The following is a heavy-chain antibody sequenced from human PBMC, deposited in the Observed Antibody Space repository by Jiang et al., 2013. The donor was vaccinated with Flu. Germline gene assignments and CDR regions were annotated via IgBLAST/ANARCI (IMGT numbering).Heavy chain of an antibody. Sequence: VQLVESGGGLVQPGGSLRLSCAASGFIFSNYAMTWVRQAPGKGLEWVSGISGSGGSTYYADAVKGRFTISRDNSKKTLYLQMNSLRAEDTAVYYCARGGSYLPIDYWGLGTLITVSS. CDR3: ARGGSYLPIDY. J-gene: IGHJ4*02. V-gene: IGHV3-23*04. CDR1: GFIFSNYA. D-gene: IGHD3-16*02. CDR2: ISGSGGST.